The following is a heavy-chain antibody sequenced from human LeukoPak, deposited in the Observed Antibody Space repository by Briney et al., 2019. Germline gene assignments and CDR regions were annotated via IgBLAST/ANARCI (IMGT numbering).Heavy chain of an antibody. V-gene: IGHV4-39*07. CDR3: AMTPPGADPDATDY. CDR1: GGSISSSSYY. CDR2: IYYSGST. J-gene: IGHJ4*02. Sequence: PSETLSLTCTVSGGSISSSSYYWGWIRQPPGKGLEWIGSIYYSGSTYYNPSLKSRVTISVDTSKNQFSLKLSSVTAADTAVYYCAMTPPGADPDATDYWGQGTLVTVSS. D-gene: IGHD6-13*01.